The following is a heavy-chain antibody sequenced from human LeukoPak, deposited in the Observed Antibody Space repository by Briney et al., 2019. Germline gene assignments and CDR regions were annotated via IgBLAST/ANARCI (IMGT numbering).Heavy chain of an antibody. V-gene: IGHV4-34*01. CDR1: GGSFSGYY. J-gene: IGHJ4*02. D-gene: IGHD6-13*01. CDR3: TTQPSSSHCYYFDD. Sequence: PAETLSLTCAVYGGSFSGYYWSWIRQPPGKGLEWVGEINHSGSTNYNPSLKRRVTISVDTSKNQFSLKLSSVTSADTAVYYCTTQPSSSHCYYFDDWGQGAPVTVSS. CDR2: INHSGST.